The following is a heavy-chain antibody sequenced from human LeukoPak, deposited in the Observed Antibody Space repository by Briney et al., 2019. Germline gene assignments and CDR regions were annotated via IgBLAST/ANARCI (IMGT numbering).Heavy chain of an antibody. D-gene: IGHD5-18*01. J-gene: IGHJ4*02. Sequence: PSETLSLTCTVSGGSISNYYWSWIRQPAGKGLEWIGRIYTSGSTNYSPSLKSRVTMSVDTSKNQFSLKLSSVTAADTAVYYCARAPVDTATEYFDYWGQGTLVTVSS. CDR3: ARAPVDTATEYFDY. CDR2: IYTSGST. CDR1: GGSISNYY. V-gene: IGHV4-4*07.